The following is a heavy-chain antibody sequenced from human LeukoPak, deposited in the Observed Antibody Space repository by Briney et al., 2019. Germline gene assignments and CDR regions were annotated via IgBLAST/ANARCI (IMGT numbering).Heavy chain of an antibody. V-gene: IGHV3-30*18. CDR1: GFTFSSYG. Sequence: GSLRLSCAASGFTFSSYGMHWVRQAPGKGLEWVAVVSYDGSNKYYADSVKGRFTISRDNSKNTPYLQMNSLRAEDTAVYYCAKDLDDFWGQGTLVTVSS. CDR3: AKDLDDF. J-gene: IGHJ4*02. CDR2: VSYDGSNK. D-gene: IGHD3-3*01.